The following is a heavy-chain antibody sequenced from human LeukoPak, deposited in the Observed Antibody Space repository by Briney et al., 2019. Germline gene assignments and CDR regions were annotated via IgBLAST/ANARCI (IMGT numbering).Heavy chain of an antibody. J-gene: IGHJ4*02. CDR2: ISHDGAII. D-gene: IGHD3-22*01. V-gene: IGHV3-48*04. CDR1: GFTFSSYA. Sequence: GGSLRLSCAASGFTFSSYAMHWVSQAPGKGLEWISYISHDGAIIYYADSVKGRFTISRDNAKNSLYLQMNSLRAEDTAVYYCARDERDDSSGYYHYWGQGTLVTVSS. CDR3: ARDERDDSSGYYHY.